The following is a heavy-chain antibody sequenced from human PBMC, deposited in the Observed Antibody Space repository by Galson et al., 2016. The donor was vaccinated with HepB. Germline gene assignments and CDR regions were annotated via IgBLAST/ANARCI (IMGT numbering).Heavy chain of an antibody. Sequence: SLRLSCAASGFTFTDAWMTWVRQTPGKGLEWVGRIKSKADGGTTDYAAPVKGRFTISRDDSKNMAFLQMTSLKTEDTAVYYCIYGAESRDYWGQGTAVTVSA. CDR2: IKSKADGGTT. CDR3: IYGAESRDY. J-gene: IGHJ4*02. D-gene: IGHD4/OR15-4a*01. CDR1: GFTFTDAW. V-gene: IGHV3-15*01.